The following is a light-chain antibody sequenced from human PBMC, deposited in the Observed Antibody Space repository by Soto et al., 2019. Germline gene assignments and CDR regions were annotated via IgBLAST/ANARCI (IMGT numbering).Light chain of an antibody. CDR1: QSVSNW. CDR3: QQANSFPLT. Sequence: DIQMTQSPSALSASVGDRVTITCRASQSVSNWLAWYRQKPGEAPKLLIYAASSLQSGVPSRFSGSGSGTDFTLTISSLQPEDFATYYCQQANSFPLTFGGGTKVEIK. CDR2: AAS. V-gene: IGKV1-12*01. J-gene: IGKJ4*01.